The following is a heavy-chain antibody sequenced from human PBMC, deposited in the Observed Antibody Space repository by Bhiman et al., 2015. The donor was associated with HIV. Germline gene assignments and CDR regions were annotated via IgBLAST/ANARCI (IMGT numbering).Heavy chain of an antibody. D-gene: IGHD3-10*01. V-gene: IGHV3-48*01. Sequence: VQLVESGGGVVQPGRSLRLSCAASGFTFSNYGMHWVRQAPGKGLEWVSYISSSSSTIYYADSVKGRFTISRDNAKNSLYLQMNSLRAEDTAVYYCASGSGSVNFDYWGQGTLVTVSS. CDR3: ASGSGSVNFDY. CDR2: ISSSSSTI. J-gene: IGHJ4*02. CDR1: GFTFSNYG.